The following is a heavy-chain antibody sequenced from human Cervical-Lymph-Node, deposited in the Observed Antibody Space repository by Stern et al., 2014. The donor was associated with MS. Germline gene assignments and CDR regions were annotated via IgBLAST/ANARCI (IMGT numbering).Heavy chain of an antibody. V-gene: IGHV2-70*04. CDR3: ARIDAAFAFDI. Sequence: QVTLRESGPALVKPTQTLTLTCTFSGFSLSTSGMRVSWIRQPPGKALEWLARIDWDDDKFYSTSLKTRLTISKDTSKNQVVLTMTNMDPVDTATYYCARIDAAFAFDIWGQGTMVTVSS. J-gene: IGHJ3*02. CDR1: GFSLSTSGMR. CDR2: IDWDDDK.